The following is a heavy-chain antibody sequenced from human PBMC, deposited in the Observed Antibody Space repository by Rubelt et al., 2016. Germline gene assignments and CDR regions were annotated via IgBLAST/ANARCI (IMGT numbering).Heavy chain of an antibody. Sequence: QVQLQRWGAGLLNPSETLSLTCGVYGGSFSGYHWRWIRQPPGKGLEWTGEINHTGSTNYNPSLKSRVTISIDTSKNQFSLKVSSVTAADTAGYYCARPRMRKYDFWSSYYGFDSWGQGTLVTVSS. V-gene: IGHV4-34*01. CDR1: GGSFSGYH. CDR3: ARPRMRKYDFWSSYYGFDS. J-gene: IGHJ4*02. D-gene: IGHD3-3*01. CDR2: INHTGST.